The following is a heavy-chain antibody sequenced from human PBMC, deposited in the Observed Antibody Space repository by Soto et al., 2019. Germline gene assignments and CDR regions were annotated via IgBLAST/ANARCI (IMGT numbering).Heavy chain of an antibody. D-gene: IGHD5-12*01. CDR2: ISGSGGST. V-gene: IGHV3-23*01. Sequence: EVQLLESGGGLVQPGGSLRLSCAASGFTFRNYAMSWVRQAPGKGLEWVSVISGSGGSTFYADSVKGRFTISRDNSKNTLYLQMNSLRAEDTAVYYCAKDQAGDAYNYGYWGQGKLVTVSS. CDR1: GFTFRNYA. J-gene: IGHJ4*02. CDR3: AKDQAGDAYNYGY.